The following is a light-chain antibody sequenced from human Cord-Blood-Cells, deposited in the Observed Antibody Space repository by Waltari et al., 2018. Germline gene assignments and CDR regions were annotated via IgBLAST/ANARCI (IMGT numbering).Light chain of an antibody. CDR3: QQYGSSPWT. J-gene: IGKJ1*01. CDR2: DAS. V-gene: IGKV3D-20*01. Sequence: EIVLTKSPATLSLSPGERATLSCGASQRVSSSYLAWYQQKPGLAPRLLIYDASSRATRIPDRFSGSGSGTDFTLTISRLEPEDFAVYDCQQYGSSPWTFGQGTKVEIK. CDR1: QRVSSSY.